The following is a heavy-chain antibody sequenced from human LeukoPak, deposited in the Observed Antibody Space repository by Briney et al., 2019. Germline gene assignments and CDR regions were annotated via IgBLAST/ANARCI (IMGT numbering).Heavy chain of an antibody. V-gene: IGHV3-23*01. CDR3: ADRGIFWAPYL. CDR1: GFTFSSYA. Sequence: GGSLRLSCAASGFTFSSYAMSWVRQAPGKGLEWVSAISGSGGSTYYADSVKGRFTISRDNSKNTLYLQMNSLRAEDTALYDCADRGIFWAPYLLGQGTLVTVSS. J-gene: IGHJ5*02. CDR2: ISGSGGST. D-gene: IGHD3-3*01.